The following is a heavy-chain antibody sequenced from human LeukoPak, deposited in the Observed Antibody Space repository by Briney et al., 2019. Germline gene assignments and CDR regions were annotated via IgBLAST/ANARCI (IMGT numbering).Heavy chain of an antibody. CDR1: GGSFSGYY. D-gene: IGHD6-19*01. J-gene: IGHJ4*02. CDR2: INHSGST. CDR3: ARGKVVAGTPGQNSWDS. Sequence: SETLSLTCAVYGGSFSGYYWSWIRQPPGKGLEWIGEINHSGSTNYNPSLKSRVTMSVDTSKNQFSLKLSSVAAADTAVYYCARGKVVAGTPGQNSWDSWGQGTLVTVSS. V-gene: IGHV4-34*01.